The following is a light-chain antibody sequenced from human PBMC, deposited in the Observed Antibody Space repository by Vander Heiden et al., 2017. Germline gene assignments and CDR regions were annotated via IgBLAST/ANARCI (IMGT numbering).Light chain of an antibody. CDR3: QQYNNWPIT. Sequence: ETVLTHSPVTLSVSPGERATLSCRASQSLGSYLAWYQQKPGQAPRLLFYGASTRATGIPARFSGSGSGTEFTLTISSLQSDDFAFYYCQQYNNWPITFGQGTRLEIK. V-gene: IGKV3-15*01. CDR1: QSLGSY. CDR2: GAS. J-gene: IGKJ5*01.